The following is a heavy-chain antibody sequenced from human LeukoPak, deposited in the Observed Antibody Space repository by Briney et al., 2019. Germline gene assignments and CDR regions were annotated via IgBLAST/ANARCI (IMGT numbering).Heavy chain of an antibody. J-gene: IGHJ4*02. D-gene: IGHD5-18*01. Sequence: PSETLSLTCVVYGGSFSGYYWSWIRQPQGKGLEWVGEINHSGSTNYNPSFKSRVTISVDTSKNQFSLKLSSVTAADTDVYYCARVGSYGLVYWGQGTLVTVSS. CDR3: ARVGSYGLVY. CDR1: GGSFSGYY. V-gene: IGHV4-34*01. CDR2: INHSGST.